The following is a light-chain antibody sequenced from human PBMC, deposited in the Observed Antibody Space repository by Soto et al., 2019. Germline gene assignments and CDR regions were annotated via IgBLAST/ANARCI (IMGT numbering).Light chain of an antibody. J-gene: IGKJ2*01. Sequence: DIQMTQSPSTLSASVGDRVTITCRASQSVTSRLAWYQQKPGKAPKLLIYDASSLDNWAPSRFSVSGSWTEFALTISGLQADDFATYYCQQYDSFPYTFGQGTKVDVK. V-gene: IGKV1-5*01. CDR1: QSVTSR. CDR3: QQYDSFPYT. CDR2: DAS.